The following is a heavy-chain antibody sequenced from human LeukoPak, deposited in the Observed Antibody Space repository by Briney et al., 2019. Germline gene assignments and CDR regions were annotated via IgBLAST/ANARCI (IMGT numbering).Heavy chain of an antibody. CDR1: GFTFSSYA. CDR2: INGGGDDT. Sequence: GGSLRLSCAASGFTFSSYAMSWVRQAPGKGPEWVSVINGGGDDTYYADSVKGRFTISRDNSKNTLYLQMTSLGVGDTAVYYCAKEGTAQISTWYDYWGQGTLVTVSS. D-gene: IGHD6-13*01. J-gene: IGHJ4*02. CDR3: AKEGTAQISTWYDY. V-gene: IGHV3-23*01.